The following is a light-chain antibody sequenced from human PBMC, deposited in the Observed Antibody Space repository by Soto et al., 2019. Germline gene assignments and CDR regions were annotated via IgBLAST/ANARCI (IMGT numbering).Light chain of an antibody. CDR3: HQRSNWPPDT. Sequence: EIVLTQSPDTLSLSPGEGASLSCRASQSVHTFLAWYQQEPGQAPRLLVYGASTRATGVPARFSGSGSGTDFTLTISSLEPEDFAVYYCHQRSNWPPDTVGQGTRLEIK. V-gene: IGKV3-11*01. CDR1: QSVHTF. J-gene: IGKJ5*01. CDR2: GAS.